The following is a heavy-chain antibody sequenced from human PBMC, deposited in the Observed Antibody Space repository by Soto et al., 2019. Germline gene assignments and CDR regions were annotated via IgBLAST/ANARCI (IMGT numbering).Heavy chain of an antibody. V-gene: IGHV3-9*01. Sequence: EVQLVEAGGGLVQPGRSLRLSCAASGFRFEDYAMHWVRQGPGKGLEWVSGISWNSGNILYADSVRGRFTTSRDNAKNSLSLQMTTLRHDDTALYYCAKDRGSGSFSHHDYGMDVWGQGTTVTVSS. CDR1: GFRFEDYA. CDR3: AKDRGSGSFSHHDYGMDV. D-gene: IGHD3-10*01. CDR2: ISWNSGNI. J-gene: IGHJ6*02.